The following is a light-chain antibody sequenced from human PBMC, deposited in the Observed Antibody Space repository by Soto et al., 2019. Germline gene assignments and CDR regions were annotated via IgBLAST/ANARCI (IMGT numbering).Light chain of an antibody. CDR2: GAS. V-gene: IGKV1-27*01. J-gene: IGKJ3*01. CDR1: QGISSY. CDR3: QRYNSVPNT. Sequence: DIQMTQSPSSLSASVGDRVTITCRASQGISSYLAWYQQKPGKVPKLLIYGASTLHSGVPSRFSGSGSGTDFTLTIHSLQPEDVATYYCQRYNSVPNTFGPGTKVDIK.